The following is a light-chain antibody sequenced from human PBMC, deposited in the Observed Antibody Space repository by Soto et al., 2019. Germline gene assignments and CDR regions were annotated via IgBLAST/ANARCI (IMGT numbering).Light chain of an antibody. J-gene: IGKJ1*01. CDR3: QQYGSSRWT. V-gene: IGKV3D-15*01. Sequence: EIVMTQSPATLSVSPGERATLSCRARQSVSSNLACYQQKPGQAPRLLIYGASTRATGIPARFSGSGSGTEFTLTISSLQSEHFAVYYCQQYGSSRWTFGQGTKVDIK. CDR1: QSVSSN. CDR2: GAS.